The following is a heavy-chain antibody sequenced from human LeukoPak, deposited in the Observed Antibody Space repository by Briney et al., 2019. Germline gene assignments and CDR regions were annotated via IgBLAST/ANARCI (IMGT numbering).Heavy chain of an antibody. CDR3: ATGVEEEKKNYGDSTLGTS. CDR1: GGSISSSSYY. V-gene: IGHV4-39*07. CDR2: IYYSGST. Sequence: PSETLSLTCTVSGGSISSSSYYWGWIRQPPGKGLEWIGSIYYSGSTYYNPSLKSRVTISVDKSKNQFSLKLSSVTAADTAVYYCATGVEEEKKNYGDSTLGTSWGQGTLVTVSS. J-gene: IGHJ4*02. D-gene: IGHD4-17*01.